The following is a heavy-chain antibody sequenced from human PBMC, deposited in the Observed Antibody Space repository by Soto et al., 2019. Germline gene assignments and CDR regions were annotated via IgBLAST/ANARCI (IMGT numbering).Heavy chain of an antibody. J-gene: IGHJ3*02. CDR1: GLSFGTSGVG. Sequence: QITLKESGPTQVKPTQTLTLTCTASGLSFGTSGVGVGWIRQPPGEALEWLALIYWNDDKRYSPSLKSSLTITKDTSKIQVVLTMTNVDPVDTATYYCASMTTVATAAFDIWGQGTMVTVSS. CDR3: ASMTTVATAAFDI. D-gene: IGHD4-17*01. CDR2: IYWNDDK. V-gene: IGHV2-5*01.